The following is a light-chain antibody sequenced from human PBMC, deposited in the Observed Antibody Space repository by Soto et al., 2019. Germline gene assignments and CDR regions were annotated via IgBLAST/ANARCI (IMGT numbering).Light chain of an antibody. V-gene: IGLV1-47*01. Sequence: QSVLTQPPSASGTPGQRVTISCSGSSSNIGSNYVYWYQQLPGTAPKLLIYRNNQRPSGVPDRFSGSKSGTSASLAISGLRSEDEADYYCAAWDDSLSGRVFGIGTKLTV. CDR2: RNN. CDR1: SSNIGSNY. CDR3: AAWDDSLSGRV. J-gene: IGLJ1*01.